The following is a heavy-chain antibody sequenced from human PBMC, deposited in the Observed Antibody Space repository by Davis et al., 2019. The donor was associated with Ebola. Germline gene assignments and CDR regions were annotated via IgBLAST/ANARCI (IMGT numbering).Heavy chain of an antibody. Sequence: ASVKVSCKASGYTFTSYGISWVRQAPGQGLEWMGWISAYNGNTNYAQKLQGRVTMTTDTSTSTAYMELRSLRSDDTAVYYCARGLRSQYDYIWGSYRYTGYFDYWGQGTLVTVSS. CDR2: ISAYNGNT. CDR1: GYTFTSYG. J-gene: IGHJ4*02. CDR3: ARGLRSQYDYIWGSYRYTGYFDY. D-gene: IGHD3-16*02. V-gene: IGHV1-18*01.